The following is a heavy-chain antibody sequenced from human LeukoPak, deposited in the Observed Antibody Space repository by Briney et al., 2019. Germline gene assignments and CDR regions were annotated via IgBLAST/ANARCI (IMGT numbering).Heavy chain of an antibody. CDR3: ARSTDYFDY. CDR1: GGSFSYYV. D-gene: IGHD4-17*01. V-gene: IGHV1-69*06. CDR2: IIPMIGTA. J-gene: IGHJ4*02. Sequence: SVKVSCKASGGSFSYYVFSWVRQAPGQGLEWMGGIIPMIGTANYAQKFQGRVTITADRSTSIVYMELSSLTSEDTAMYYCARSTDYFDYWGQGTLVTVSS.